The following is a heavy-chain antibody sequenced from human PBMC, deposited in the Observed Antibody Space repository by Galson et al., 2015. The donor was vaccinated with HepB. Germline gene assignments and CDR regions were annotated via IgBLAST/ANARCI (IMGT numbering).Heavy chain of an antibody. CDR2: ISAYNGNT. CDR1: GYTFTSYG. V-gene: IGHV1-18*04. J-gene: IGHJ6*02. D-gene: IGHD6-13*01. Sequence: SVKVSCKASGYTFTSYGISWVRQAPGQGLEWMGWISAYNGNTNYAQKLQGRVTMTTDTSTSTAYMELRSLRSDDTAVYYCGIAAAIGSYGMDVWGQGTTVTVSS. CDR3: GIAAAIGSYGMDV.